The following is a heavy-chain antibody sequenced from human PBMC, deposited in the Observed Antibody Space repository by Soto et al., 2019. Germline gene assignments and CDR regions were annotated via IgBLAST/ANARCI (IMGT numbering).Heavy chain of an antibody. D-gene: IGHD3-3*01. J-gene: IGHJ6*02. Sequence: PGGSLRLSCAASGFTFSSYAMHWVRQAPGKGLEWVAVISYDGSNKYYADSVKGRFTISRDNSKNTLYLQMNSLRAEDTAVYYCARDLYDFWSGYYPYYGMDVWGQGTTVTVSS. CDR1: GFTFSSYA. CDR3: ARDLYDFWSGYYPYYGMDV. V-gene: IGHV3-30-3*01. CDR2: ISYDGSNK.